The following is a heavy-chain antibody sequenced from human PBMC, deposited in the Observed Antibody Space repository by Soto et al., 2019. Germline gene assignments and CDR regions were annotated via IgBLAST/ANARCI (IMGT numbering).Heavy chain of an antibody. J-gene: IGHJ5*02. Sequence: GESLKISCKGSGYSFTSYWISWVRQMPVKGLEWMGRIDPSDSYTNYSPSFQGHVTISADKSISTAYLQWSSLKASDTAMYYCARRHSSSSAFDPWDQGTLVTVSS. CDR3: ARRHSSSSAFDP. CDR2: IDPSDSYT. CDR1: GYSFTSYW. V-gene: IGHV5-10-1*01. D-gene: IGHD6-13*01.